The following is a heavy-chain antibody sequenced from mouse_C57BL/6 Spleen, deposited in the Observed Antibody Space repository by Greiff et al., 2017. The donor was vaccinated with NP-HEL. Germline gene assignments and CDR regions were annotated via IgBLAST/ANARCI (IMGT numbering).Heavy chain of an antibody. CDR2: IYPGDGDT. V-gene: IGHV1-82*01. Sequence: QVQLKQSGPELVKPGASVKISYKASGYAFSSSWMNWVKQRPGKGLEWIGRIYPGDGDTNYNGKFKGKATLTADKSSSTAYMQLSSLTSEDSAVYCCARYSSDAMDYGGQGTSVTVSS. CDR3: ARYSSDAMDY. J-gene: IGHJ4*01. CDR1: GYAFSSSW. D-gene: IGHD2-5*01.